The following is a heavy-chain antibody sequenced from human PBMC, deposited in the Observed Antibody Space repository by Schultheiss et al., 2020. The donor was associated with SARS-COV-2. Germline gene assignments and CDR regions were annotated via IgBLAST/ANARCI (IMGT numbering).Heavy chain of an antibody. CDR2: INQSGST. CDR3: ARGLVGHRYDYVWGSYRSVSGWFDP. Sequence: SETLSLTCVVYGGSFSGNYWSWIRQPPGKGLEWIGEINQSGSTNYSPSLKSRVTISVDTSKNQFSLKLNSVTAADTAVYYCARGLVGHRYDYVWGSYRSVSGWFDPWCQGTLVTVSS. CDR1: GGSFSGNY. D-gene: IGHD3-16*02. V-gene: IGHV4-34*01. J-gene: IGHJ5*02.